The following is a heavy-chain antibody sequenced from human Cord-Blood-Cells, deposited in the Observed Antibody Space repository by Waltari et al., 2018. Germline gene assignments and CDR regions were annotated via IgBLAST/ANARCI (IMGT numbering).Heavy chain of an antibody. CDR1: GYTFTGYN. Sequence: QVQLVQSGAEVKKPGASVKVSCKSSGYTFTGYNLLLVRQAPGQGLEWIGWNNPNSGGPNYAQKFQGWVTMTRDTSISKAYMELSRLRSDDTAVYDCARKNSSSSSWFDPWGQGTLVTVSS. CDR3: ARKNSSSSSWFDP. CDR2: NNPNSGGP. V-gene: IGHV1-2*04. D-gene: IGHD6-6*01. J-gene: IGHJ5*02.